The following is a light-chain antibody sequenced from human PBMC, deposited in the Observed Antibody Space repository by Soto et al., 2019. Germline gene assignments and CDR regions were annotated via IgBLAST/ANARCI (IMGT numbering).Light chain of an antibody. Sequence: DIQMTQSPSSLSASVVDRVTITCRASQGFSNYLAWYQQKPGKVPKLLIYDASTLQSGVPSRFSGSGSGTDFNLTISRLQSEDVATYYCQKYNSAPWTFGQGTKVEIK. CDR3: QKYNSAPWT. CDR2: DAS. J-gene: IGKJ1*01. V-gene: IGKV1-27*01. CDR1: QGFSNY.